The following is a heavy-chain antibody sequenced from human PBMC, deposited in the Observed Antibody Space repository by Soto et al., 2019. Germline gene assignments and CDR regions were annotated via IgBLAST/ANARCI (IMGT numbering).Heavy chain of an antibody. J-gene: IGHJ4*02. CDR3: VTCYKGFDF. CDR1: GFIFGDYA. D-gene: IGHD2-8*01. CDR2: ISLSGYVK. Sequence: GGSLRLSCAASGFIFGDYAMGWIRQAPGKGLEWISYISLSGYVKYYTDSVKGRFTSSRDNAKNSLHLQMDNLAAGDTAVYYCVTCYKGFDFWGQGTRVNVPQ. V-gene: IGHV3-11*01.